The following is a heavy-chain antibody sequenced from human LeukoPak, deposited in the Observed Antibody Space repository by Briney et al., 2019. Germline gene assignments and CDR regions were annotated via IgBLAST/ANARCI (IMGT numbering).Heavy chain of an antibody. CDR3: ARAVTLLAYCGGDCYSWAFDI. J-gene: IGHJ3*02. CDR1: GGSISSGGYS. D-gene: IGHD2-21*02. CDR2: IYHSGST. V-gene: IGHV4-30-2*01. Sequence: PSETLSLTCAVSGGSISSGGYSWSWIRQPPGKGLEWIGYIYHSGSTYYNPSLKSRVTISVDRSKNQFSLKLSSVTAADTAVYYCARAVTLLAYCGGDCYSWAFDIWGQGTMVTVSS.